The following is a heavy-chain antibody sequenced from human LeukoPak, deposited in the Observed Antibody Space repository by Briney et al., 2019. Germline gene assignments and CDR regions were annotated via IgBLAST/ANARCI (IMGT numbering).Heavy chain of an antibody. CDR3: AREIRHYSNYGPYYMDV. V-gene: IGHV1-18*01. CDR1: GYTFTSYD. CDR2: ISAYNGNT. Sequence: ASVKVSCKASGYTFTSYDISWVRQAPGQGLEWMGWISAYNGNTNYAQKLQGRVTMTTDTSTSTAYMELRSLRSDDTAVYYCAREIRHYSNYGPYYMDVWGKGTTVTVSS. D-gene: IGHD4-11*01. J-gene: IGHJ6*03.